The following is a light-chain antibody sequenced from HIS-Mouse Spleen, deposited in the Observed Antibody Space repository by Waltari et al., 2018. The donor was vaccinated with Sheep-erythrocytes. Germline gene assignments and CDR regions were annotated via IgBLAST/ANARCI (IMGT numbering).Light chain of an antibody. CDR1: QSVSSN. Sequence: VMTQSPATLSVSPGERATLSCRASQSVSSNLAWYQQKPGQAPMLLIYGASTRATGIPARFSGSGSGTEFTLTISSMQSEDFAVYYCQQYNNWPPGTFGQGTKLEIK. J-gene: IGKJ2*02. V-gene: IGKV3-15*01. CDR2: GAS. CDR3: QQYNNWPPGT.